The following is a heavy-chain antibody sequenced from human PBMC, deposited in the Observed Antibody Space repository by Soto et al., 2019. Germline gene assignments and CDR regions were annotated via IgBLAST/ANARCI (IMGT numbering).Heavy chain of an antibody. D-gene: IGHD2-15*01. J-gene: IGHJ6*02. CDR1: GYTFTSYA. CDR3: ARGGYFSGGSCYSGGRDYYGMDV. Sequence: GASVKVSCKASGYTFTSYAMHWVRQAPGQRLEWMGWINAGNGNTKYSQKFQGRVTITRDTSASTAYMELSSLRSEDTAVYYCARGGYFSGGSCYSGGRDYYGMDVWGQGTTVTVSS. CDR2: INAGNGNT. V-gene: IGHV1-3*01.